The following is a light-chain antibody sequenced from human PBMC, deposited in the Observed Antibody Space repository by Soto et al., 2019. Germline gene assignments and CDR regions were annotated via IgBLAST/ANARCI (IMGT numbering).Light chain of an antibody. Sequence: DIQMTQSPSSLSASVGDRVTITCRSIQSISSYLNWYQQKPWKAPKLLIYAPSSLQSGVPSRFSCSGSGTDFSLTISILQPADFATYYCQKRYSTPLTFVGGTKVEIK. V-gene: IGKV1-39*01. CDR2: APS. CDR1: QSISSY. J-gene: IGKJ4*01. CDR3: QKRYSTPLT.